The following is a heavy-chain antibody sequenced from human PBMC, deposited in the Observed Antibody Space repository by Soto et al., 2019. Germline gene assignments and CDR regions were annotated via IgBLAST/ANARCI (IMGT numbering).Heavy chain of an antibody. Sequence: GGSLRLSCAASGFTFSSYAMSWVRQAPGKGLEWVSAISGSGGSTYYADSVKGRFTISRDNSKNTLYLQMNSLRAEDTAVYYGEKASHSGYDLTDYWGQGTLVTVSS. D-gene: IGHD5-12*01. CDR3: EKASHSGYDLTDY. CDR1: GFTFSSYA. CDR2: ISGSGGST. J-gene: IGHJ4*02. V-gene: IGHV3-23*01.